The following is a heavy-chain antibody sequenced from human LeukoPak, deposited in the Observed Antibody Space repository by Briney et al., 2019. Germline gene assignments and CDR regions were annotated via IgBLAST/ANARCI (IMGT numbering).Heavy chain of an antibody. CDR1: GYTFTGYY. D-gene: IGHD5-12*01. J-gene: IGHJ6*03. Sequence: ASVKVSCKASGYTFTGYYVHWVRQAPGQGLEWMGWINPNSGGTNYAQKFQGRVTMTRDTSISTAYMELSGLRSDDTAVYYCARDKGSGYENYYYMDVWGKGTTVTISS. V-gene: IGHV1-2*02. CDR2: INPNSGGT. CDR3: ARDKGSGYENYYYMDV.